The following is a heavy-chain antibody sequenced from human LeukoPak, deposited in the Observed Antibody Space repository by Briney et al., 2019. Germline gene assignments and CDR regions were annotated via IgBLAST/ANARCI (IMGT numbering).Heavy chain of an antibody. CDR3: AREATIVGATII. Sequence: SETLSLTCTVSGGSVNTYYWSWIRQSAGKGLEWIGHISTSGSTTYNPSLTSRVTMSVDTSKNQFSLKLSSVTAADTAVYYCAREATIVGATIIWGQGTLVTVSS. CDR1: GGSVNTYY. D-gene: IGHD1-26*01. V-gene: IGHV4-4*07. CDR2: ISTSGST. J-gene: IGHJ4*02.